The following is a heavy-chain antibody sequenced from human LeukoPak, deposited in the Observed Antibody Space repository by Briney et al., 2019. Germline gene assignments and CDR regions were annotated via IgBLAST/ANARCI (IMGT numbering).Heavy chain of an antibody. CDR2: ISGSGGST. CDR3: AKMVEIQPWSNNWFDP. J-gene: IGHJ5*02. D-gene: IGHD5-18*01. CDR1: GFTFSSYA. V-gene: IGHV3-23*01. Sequence: GESLRLSCAASGFTFSSYAMSWVRQAPGKGLEWVSAISGSGGSTYYADSVKGRFTISRDNSKNTLYLQMNSLRAEDTAVYYCAKMVEIQPWSNNWFDPWGQGTLVTVSS.